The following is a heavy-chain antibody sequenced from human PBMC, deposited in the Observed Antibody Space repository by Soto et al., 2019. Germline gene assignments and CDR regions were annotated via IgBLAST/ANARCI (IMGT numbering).Heavy chain of an antibody. V-gene: IGHV3-23*01. CDR3: AKARCSGNSCYVPDY. CDR1: EVTFDSYT. J-gene: IGHJ4*01. D-gene: IGHD2-15*01. Sequence: PGRSLRLCYAASEVTFDSYTMGWVRQAPGKGLEWVSSISGSGGSPSYADSVQGRFTISRDNSRNTLSLQMNSLRAEDTATYYYAKARCSGNSCYVPDYWGHGSLVTVSS. CDR2: ISGSGGSP.